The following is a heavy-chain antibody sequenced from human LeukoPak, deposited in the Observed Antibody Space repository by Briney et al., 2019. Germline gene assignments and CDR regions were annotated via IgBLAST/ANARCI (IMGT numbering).Heavy chain of an antibody. CDR3: ARLGGYSYKD. Sequence: SETLSLTCTVSGGSLNTYYWSWIRQPPGKGLEWIGFIYYTGSTNYNPSLKSRVTISVDTSKNQFSLKLSSVTAADTAVYYCARLGGYSYKDWGQGTLVTVSS. V-gene: IGHV4-59*01. CDR2: IYYTGST. CDR1: GGSLNTYY. J-gene: IGHJ4*02. D-gene: IGHD5-18*01.